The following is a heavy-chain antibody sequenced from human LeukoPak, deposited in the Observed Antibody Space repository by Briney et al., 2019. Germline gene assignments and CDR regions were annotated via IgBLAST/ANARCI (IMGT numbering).Heavy chain of an antibody. CDR2: ISGSGGST. CDR1: GFTFTTYA. J-gene: IGHJ6*02. Sequence: GGSLRLSCAASGFTFTTYAMAWVRQAPGKGLEWVSAISGSGGSTYYADSVKGRFTISRDNSKNTLYPQMKSLRAEDTALYYCAKDLSYGMDVWGQGTTVTVSS. D-gene: IGHD3-9*01. CDR3: AKDLSYGMDV. V-gene: IGHV3-23*01.